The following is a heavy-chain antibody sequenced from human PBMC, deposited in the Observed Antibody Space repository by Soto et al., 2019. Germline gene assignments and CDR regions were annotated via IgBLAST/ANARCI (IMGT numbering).Heavy chain of an antibody. CDR1: GGTFSSYT. Sequence: QVQLVQSGAEVKKPGSSVKVSCKASGGTFSSYTISWVRQAPGQGLEWMGRIIPILGIANYAQKFQGRVTITADKSTSTAYMELSSLRSEDTAVYYCARDGTHYYDTRGDWFDPWGQGTLVTASS. CDR2: IIPILGIA. D-gene: IGHD3-22*01. J-gene: IGHJ5*02. CDR3: ARDGTHYYDTRGDWFDP. V-gene: IGHV1-69*08.